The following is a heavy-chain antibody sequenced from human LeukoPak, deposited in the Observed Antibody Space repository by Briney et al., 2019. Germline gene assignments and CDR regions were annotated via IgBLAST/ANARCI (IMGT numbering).Heavy chain of an antibody. CDR3: ARGRRPARYYYYYMDV. D-gene: IGHD6-6*01. V-gene: IGHV4-39*07. CDR2: VYYSGST. CDR1: GGSISSSSYY. Sequence: PSETLSLTCTVSGGSISSSSYYWGWIRQPPGKGLEWIGSVYYSGSTYYNPSLKSRVTISVDTSKNQFSLKLSSVTAADTAVYYCARGRRPARYYYYYMDVWGKGTTVTVSS. J-gene: IGHJ6*03.